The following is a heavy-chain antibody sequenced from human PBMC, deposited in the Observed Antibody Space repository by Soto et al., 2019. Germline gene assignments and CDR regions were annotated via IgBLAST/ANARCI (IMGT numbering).Heavy chain of an antibody. Sequence: EVQLLESGGGLVQPGGSLRLACAGSGFTFATYAVSWVRQAPGRGLEWVSTITASGDTTYYADSVKGRFTISRDNSENTLYLEMSSLRAEDTAIYFCAKGVITYCSGGSCYGGAAYYGMDVWGQGTTVTVSS. CDR3: AKGVITYCSGGSCYGGAAYYGMDV. CDR1: GFTFATYA. D-gene: IGHD2-15*01. CDR2: ITASGDTT. J-gene: IGHJ6*02. V-gene: IGHV3-23*01.